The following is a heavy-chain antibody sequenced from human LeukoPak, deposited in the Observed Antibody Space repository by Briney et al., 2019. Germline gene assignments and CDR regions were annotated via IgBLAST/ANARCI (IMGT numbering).Heavy chain of an antibody. Sequence: SETLSLTCTVSGGSISSYYWSWIRQPPGKGLEWIGYIYYSGSTNYNPSLKSRVTISVDTSKNQFSLKLSSVTAADTAVYYCARSHQRGGDSSGDYIATFDYWGQRTLVTLPS. CDR1: GGSISSYY. D-gene: IGHD3-22*01. CDR3: ARSHQRGGDSSGDYIATFDY. J-gene: IGHJ4*02. V-gene: IGHV4-59*01. CDR2: IYYSGST.